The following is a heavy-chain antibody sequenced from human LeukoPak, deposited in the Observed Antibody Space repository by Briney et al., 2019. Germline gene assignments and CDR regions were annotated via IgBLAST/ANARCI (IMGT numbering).Heavy chain of an antibody. V-gene: IGHV3-7*01. Sequence: GGSLRLSCAASGFTFSSYWMSWVRQAPGKGLEWVANIKQDGSEKYYVDSVKGRFTISRDNAKNSLYLQMNSLRAEDTAVYYCARELPSYYYGSGSHDYWGQGTLVTVSS. CDR3: ARELPSYYYGSGSHDY. D-gene: IGHD3-10*01. J-gene: IGHJ4*02. CDR2: IKQDGSEK. CDR1: GFTFSSYW.